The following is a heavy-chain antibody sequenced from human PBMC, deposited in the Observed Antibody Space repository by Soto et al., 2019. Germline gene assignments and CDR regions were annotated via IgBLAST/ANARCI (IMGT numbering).Heavy chain of an antibody. J-gene: IGHJ5*02. V-gene: IGHV3-21*01. CDR1: GFTFRSFT. Sequence: KAGGSLGLSCAASGFTFRSFTMNLVRQAPGKGLEWVSTISSNSAYIYYTDALRARFTISRDNAKNSLHLQMNSLRAEDTAVYYCTRDASRDSSARGWFDPWGPGTLVTVSS. CDR2: ISSNSAYI. D-gene: IGHD6-13*01. CDR3: TRDASRDSSARGWFDP.